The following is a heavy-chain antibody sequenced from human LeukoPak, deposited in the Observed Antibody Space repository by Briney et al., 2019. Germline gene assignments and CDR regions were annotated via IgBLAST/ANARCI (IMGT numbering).Heavy chain of an antibody. V-gene: IGHV4-4*09. CDR3: ARGTTAMVNDY. J-gene: IGHJ4*02. Sequence: SETLSLTCTVSGASISGYYWSWIRQPPGKGLEWIGYIYTSGGTNYNPSLKSRVTISVDTSKNQFSLKLSSVTAADTAVYYCARGTTAMVNDYWGQGTLVTVSS. CDR2: IYTSGGT. CDR1: GASISGYY. D-gene: IGHD5-18*01.